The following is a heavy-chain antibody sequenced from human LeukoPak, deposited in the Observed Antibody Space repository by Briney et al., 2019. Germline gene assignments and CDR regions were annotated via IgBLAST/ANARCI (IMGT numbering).Heavy chain of an antibody. V-gene: IGHV4-39*07. J-gene: IGHJ4*02. Sequence: SETLSLTCTVSGGSISSSSYYWGWIRQPPGKGLEWIGSIYYSGSTYYNPSLKSRVTISVDTSKNQFSLKLSSVTAADTAVYYCARSPATSYSNYWYQTDFWGQGTLVTVSS. CDR3: ARSPATSYSNYWYQTDF. CDR1: GGSISSSSYY. D-gene: IGHD6-13*01. CDR2: IYYSGST.